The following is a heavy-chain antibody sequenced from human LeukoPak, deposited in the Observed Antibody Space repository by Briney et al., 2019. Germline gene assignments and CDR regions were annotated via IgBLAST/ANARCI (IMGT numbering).Heavy chain of an antibody. Sequence: ASVKVSCKTSGYPFANYDIGWMRQAPGQGLEWMGWISGYNGDTNYAQKVQGRVTVTIDTSTRTAYMELRSLRFDDTAVYYCARVPPRVTAAGYDYWGQGTLVTVSS. CDR2: ISGYNGDT. CDR3: ARVPPRVTAAGYDY. D-gene: IGHD6-13*01. V-gene: IGHV1-18*01. J-gene: IGHJ4*02. CDR1: GYPFANYD.